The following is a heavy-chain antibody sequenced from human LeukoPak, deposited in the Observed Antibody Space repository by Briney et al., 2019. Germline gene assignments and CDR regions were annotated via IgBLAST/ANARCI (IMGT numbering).Heavy chain of an antibody. CDR3: ARMPYDPHGVDV. CDR2: IDNTEST. J-gene: IGHJ6*04. Sequence: PSETLSLTCTVSGASISSYYWSWIRQPPGKGLEWIGYIDNTESTNYNPSLKSRITISVDKSKNQFSLKLSSVTAADTAVYYCARMPYDPHGVDVWGKGTTVTVSS. CDR1: GASISSYY. D-gene: IGHD5-12*01. V-gene: IGHV4-59*01.